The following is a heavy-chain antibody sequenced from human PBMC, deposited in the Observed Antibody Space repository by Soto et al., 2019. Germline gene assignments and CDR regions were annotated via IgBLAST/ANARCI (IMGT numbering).Heavy chain of an antibody. J-gene: IGHJ4*02. V-gene: IGHV4-4*02. CDR1: GNSMSSSNL. Sequence: SETLSLTCSVSGNSMSSSNLWNWVRQPPGKGLEWIGEAHHSGRTNYNPSLKSRVTISVDRSQSIFSLKLASVTAADTAVYYCVGSEATALDYWGQGTLVTVSS. CDR3: VGSEATALDY. CDR2: AHHSGRT.